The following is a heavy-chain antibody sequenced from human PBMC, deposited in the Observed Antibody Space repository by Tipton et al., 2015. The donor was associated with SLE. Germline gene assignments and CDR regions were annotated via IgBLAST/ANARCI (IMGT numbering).Heavy chain of an antibody. V-gene: IGHV4-39*07. CDR3: ARAQRLVRWFDP. J-gene: IGHJ5*02. CDR1: GGSISSSSYY. D-gene: IGHD6-13*01. Sequence: LRLSCTVSGGSISSSSYYWGWIRQPPGKGLEWIGSIYYSGSTYYNPSLKSRVTISVDTSKNQFSLKVSSVTAADTAVYYCARAQRLVRWFDPWGQGTLVTVSS. CDR2: IYYSGST.